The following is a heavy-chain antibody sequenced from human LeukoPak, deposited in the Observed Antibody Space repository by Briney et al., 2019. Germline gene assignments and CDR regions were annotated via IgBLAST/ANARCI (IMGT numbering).Heavy chain of an antibody. CDR3: ARVRERYCSGGSCYSRVGYFQH. CDR2: ISYDGSNK. Sequence: GGSLRLSCAASGFTFSSYAMHWVRQAPGKGLEWVAVISYDGSNKYYADSVKGRFTISRDNSKNTLYLQMNSLRAEDTAVYYCARVRERYCSGGSCYSRVGYFQHWGQGTLVTVSS. D-gene: IGHD2-15*01. V-gene: IGHV3-30-3*01. J-gene: IGHJ1*01. CDR1: GFTFSSYA.